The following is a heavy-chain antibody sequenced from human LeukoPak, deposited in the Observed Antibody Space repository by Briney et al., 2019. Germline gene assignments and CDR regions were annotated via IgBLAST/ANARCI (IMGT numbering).Heavy chain of an antibody. CDR1: GFTVSSNY. CDR3: AKLPGRAADY. V-gene: IGHV3-53*01. J-gene: IGHJ4*02. Sequence: GGSLRLSCAASGFTVSSNYMSWVRQAPGKGLEWVSVIYSGGTTNYADSVKGRFTISRDNSKNTLYLQMNSLRAEDTAVYHCAKLPGRAADYWGQGILVTVSS. CDR2: IYSGGTT.